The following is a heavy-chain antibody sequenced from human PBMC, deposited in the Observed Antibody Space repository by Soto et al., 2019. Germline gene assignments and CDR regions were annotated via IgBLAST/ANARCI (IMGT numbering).Heavy chain of an antibody. CDR1: GFTFSSYW. V-gene: IGHV3-74*01. CDR2: INSDGSST. D-gene: IGHD5-18*01. J-gene: IGHJ4*02. CDR3: ARTGKVGIQLWLNY. Sequence: EVQLVESGGGLVQPGGSLRLSCAASGFTFSSYWMHWVRQAPGKGLVWVSRINSDGSSTSYADSVKGRFTISRDNAKNTLYLQMNSLRAEDTAVYYCARTGKVGIQLWLNYWGQGTLVTVSS.